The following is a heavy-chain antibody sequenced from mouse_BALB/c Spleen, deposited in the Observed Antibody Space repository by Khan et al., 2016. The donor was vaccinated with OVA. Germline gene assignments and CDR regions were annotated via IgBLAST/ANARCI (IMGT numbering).Heavy chain of an antibody. CDR3: ARGVYSSFAY. CDR1: GCSFTSYL. CDR2: IYPGNSDT. V-gene: IGHV1-5*01. J-gene: IGHJ3*01. D-gene: IGHD1-3*01. Sequence: IQLVQSGTVLARPGASVKMSCKASGCSFTSYLIHWVKQRPGQGLEWIGDIYPGNSDTNYNQKFKDKATLTAGQSANTAYMELSSLTNEDSAVYYCARGVYSSFAYWGQGTLVTVSA.